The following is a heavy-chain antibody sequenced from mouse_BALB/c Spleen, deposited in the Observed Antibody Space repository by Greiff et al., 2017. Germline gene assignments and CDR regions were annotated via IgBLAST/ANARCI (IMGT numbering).Heavy chain of an antibody. CDR2: INPSNGGT. V-gene: IGHV1S81*02. Sequence: VQRVESGAELVKPGASVKLSCKASGYTFTSYYMYWVKQRPGQGLEWIGEINPSNGGTNFNEKFKSKATLTVDKSSSTAYMQLSSLTSEDSAVYYCTREYDAWFAYWGQGTLVTVSA. D-gene: IGHD2-14*01. J-gene: IGHJ3*01. CDR1: GYTFTSYY. CDR3: TREYDAWFAY.